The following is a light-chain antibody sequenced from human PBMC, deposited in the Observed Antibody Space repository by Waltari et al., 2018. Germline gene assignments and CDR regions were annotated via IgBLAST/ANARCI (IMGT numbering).Light chain of an antibody. CDR1: SSHIGPHNY. CDR3: TSYTDSDNLV. V-gene: IGLV2-8*01. CDR2: EVV. J-gene: IGLJ3*02. Sequence: QSALTQPPSASGSLGQSVTLSCTGTSSHIGPHNYVSWYQHPPGNAPKLVIFEVVQRPAGVPDRFSGSKSGSTASLTVSGLQADDEADYYCTSYTDSDNLVFGGGTNLAVL.